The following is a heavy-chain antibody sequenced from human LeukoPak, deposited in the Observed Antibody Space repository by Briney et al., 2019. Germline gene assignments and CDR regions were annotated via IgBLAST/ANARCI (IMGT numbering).Heavy chain of an antibody. CDR2: INHSGST. J-gene: IGHJ4*02. V-gene: IGHV4-34*01. Sequence: PSETLSLTCAVYGGSFSGYYWSWIRQPPGKGLEWIGEINHSGSTNYNSSLKSRVTISVDTSKNQFSLKLSSVTAADTAVYYCARRLLDSSGYCYFDYWGQGTLVTVSS. D-gene: IGHD3-22*01. CDR3: ARRLLDSSGYCYFDY. CDR1: GGSFSGYY.